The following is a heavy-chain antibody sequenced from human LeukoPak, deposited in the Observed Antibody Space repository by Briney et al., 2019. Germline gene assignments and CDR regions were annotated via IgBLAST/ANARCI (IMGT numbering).Heavy chain of an antibody. CDR3: AREEYYDTSASTNFDY. Sequence: ALVKVSCKASGYIFTNYAINWVRQAPGQGLEWMGWINTNTGKPTYAQGFTGRFVFSLDTSVSTAYLQISGLKAQDTAFYYCAREEYYDTSASTNFDYWGQGTLVTVSS. D-gene: IGHD3-22*01. V-gene: IGHV7-4-1*02. CDR1: GYIFTNYA. CDR2: INTNTGKP. J-gene: IGHJ4*02.